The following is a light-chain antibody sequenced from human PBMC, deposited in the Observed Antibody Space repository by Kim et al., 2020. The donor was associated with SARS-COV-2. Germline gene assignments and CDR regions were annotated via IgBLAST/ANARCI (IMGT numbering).Light chain of an antibody. Sequence: SVGDRVTITCRASQSIRSWLAWYQQKPGKAPTLLMYAASSLESGVPSRFSGSGSGTDFTLTISSLQPEDVATYFCQQSHRFPLTFGGGTKVDIK. CDR1: QSIRSW. CDR3: QQSHRFPLT. CDR2: AAS. J-gene: IGKJ4*02. V-gene: IGKV1-12*01.